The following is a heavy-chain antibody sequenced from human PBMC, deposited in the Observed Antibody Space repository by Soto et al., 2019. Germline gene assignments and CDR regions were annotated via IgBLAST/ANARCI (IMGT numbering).Heavy chain of an antibody. J-gene: IGHJ4*02. CDR3: ARVSGTGGYTYGLDY. V-gene: IGHV1-46*01. Sequence: ASVKVSCKAPGDTFTSYYMHWVRQAPGHGLEWMGVINPNGGSTRFAQKFQGRVTMTRDTSTSTVYMELRGLTSEDTAVYYCARVSGTGGYTYGLDYWGQGTLVTVSS. CDR1: GDTFTSYY. D-gene: IGHD5-18*01. CDR2: INPNGGST.